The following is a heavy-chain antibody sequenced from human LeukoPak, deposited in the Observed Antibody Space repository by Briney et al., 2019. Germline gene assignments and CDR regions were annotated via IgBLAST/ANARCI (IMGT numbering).Heavy chain of an antibody. J-gene: IGHJ6*02. D-gene: IGHD2-15*01. CDR3: ARLKGRYCSGGSCYPSYGMDV. Sequence: GGSLRLSCAASGLTFSSYEMNWVRQAPGKRLEWVSYISRSGSTIYYADSVKGRFTISRDNAKNSLYLQTNSLRAEDTAVYYCARLKGRYCSGGSCYPSYGMDVWGQGTTVTVSS. CDR2: ISRSGSTI. V-gene: IGHV3-48*03. CDR1: GLTFSSYE.